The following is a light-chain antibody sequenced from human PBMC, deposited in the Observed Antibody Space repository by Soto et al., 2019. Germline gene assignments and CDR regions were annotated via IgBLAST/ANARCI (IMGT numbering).Light chain of an antibody. CDR3: QQYGSSPVT. J-gene: IGKJ3*01. CDR2: GAS. V-gene: IGKV3-20*01. Sequence: EIVLTQSPGTLSLSPGERATLSCRASQSVSSSYLAWYQQKPGQAPRLLIYGASSRATGIPDRFSGSGSGTAFTLNISRLEPEDFALYYCQQYGSSPVTFGPGTKVDIK. CDR1: QSVSSSY.